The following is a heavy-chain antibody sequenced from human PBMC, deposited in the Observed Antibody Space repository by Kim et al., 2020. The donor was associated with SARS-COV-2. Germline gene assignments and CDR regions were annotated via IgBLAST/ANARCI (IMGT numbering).Heavy chain of an antibody. J-gene: IGHJ4*02. CDR3: ARRPDISDWYTDY. D-gene: IGHD6-13*01. CDR1: ADIFSTSW. V-gene: IGHV5-51*01. Sequence: GESLKISCKASADIFSTSWIGWVRQMPGKGLEWVGMIWPGDSDTRYSPSFQGQVTISVDKSITTAYLQWSSLKASDTAMYYCARRPDISDWYTDYWGQGTRVTVSS. CDR2: IWPGDSDT.